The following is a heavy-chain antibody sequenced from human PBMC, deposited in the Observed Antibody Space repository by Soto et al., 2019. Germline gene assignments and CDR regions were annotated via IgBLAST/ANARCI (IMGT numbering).Heavy chain of an antibody. D-gene: IGHD6-19*01. Sequence: ASVKVSCKASGYTFTSYDINWVRQATGQGLEWMGWMNPNSGNTGYAQKFQGRVTMTRHTSISTAYMELTSLMSEDTAVYYCARGRGSGWTVTTLDSWGQGTQFTVAS. CDR1: GYTFTSYD. CDR2: MNPNSGNT. CDR3: ARGRGSGWTVTTLDS. J-gene: IGHJ4*02. V-gene: IGHV1-8*01.